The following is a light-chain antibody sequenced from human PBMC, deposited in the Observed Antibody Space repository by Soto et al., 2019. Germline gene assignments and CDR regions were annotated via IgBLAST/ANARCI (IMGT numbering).Light chain of an antibody. J-gene: IGLJ1*01. Sequence: QSVLTQPPSVSEAPRQRVTISCSGRRSNIGDNAVNWYQQVPGKAPKLLIYYDDLLPSGVSDRFSGSKSGTSASLAISGLQSDDEADYYCSAWDDSLNAYVFGTETKLTVL. CDR2: YDD. CDR3: SAWDDSLNAYV. V-gene: IGLV1-36*01. CDR1: RSNIGDNA.